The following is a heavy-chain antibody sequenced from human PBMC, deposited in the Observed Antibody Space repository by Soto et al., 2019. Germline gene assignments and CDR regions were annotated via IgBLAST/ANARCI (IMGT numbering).Heavy chain of an antibody. D-gene: IGHD2-2*01. V-gene: IGHV1-69*01. CDR3: ATGYCSSTSCSADYYYYGMDV. CDR2: IIPIFGTA. J-gene: IGHJ6*02. CDR1: GGTFSSYA. Sequence: QVQLVQSGAEVKKPGSSVKVSCKASGGTFSSYAISWVRQAPGQGLEWMGGIIPIFGTANYAQKFQGRVTITADESTSTAYMELSSMRSEDTAVYYCATGYCSSTSCSADYYYYGMDVWGQGTTVTVSS.